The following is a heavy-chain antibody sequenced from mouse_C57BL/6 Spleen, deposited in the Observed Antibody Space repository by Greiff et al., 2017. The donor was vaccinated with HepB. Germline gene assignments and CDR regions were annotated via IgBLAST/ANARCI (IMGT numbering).Heavy chain of an antibody. J-gene: IGHJ4*01. CDR3: ARGVYYYGSSLYYYAMDY. CDR1: GFTFSSYA. V-gene: IGHV5-4*03. Sequence: EVKLMESGGGLVKPGGSLKLSCAASGFTFSSYAMSWVRQTPEKRLEWVATISDGGSYTYYPDNVKGRFTISRDNAKNNLYLQMSHLKSEDTAMYYCARGVYYYGSSLYYYAMDYWGQGTSVTVSS. CDR2: ISDGGSYT. D-gene: IGHD1-1*01.